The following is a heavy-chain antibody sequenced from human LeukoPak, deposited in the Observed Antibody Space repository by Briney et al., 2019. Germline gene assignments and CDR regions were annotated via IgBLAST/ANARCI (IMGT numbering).Heavy chain of an antibody. V-gene: IGHV4-4*02. J-gene: IGHJ4*02. Sequence: PSETLSLTCGVSGGSISNTNWWSWVRQPPGQGLEWIGEISLTGLTHYNPSLESRVTVSLGKSKNQLSLNLTSVTAAATAVYYCSRENGAFSPFGYWGQGILVTV. CDR2: ISLTGLT. CDR1: GGSISNTNW. CDR3: SRENGAFSPFGY. D-gene: IGHD2-8*01.